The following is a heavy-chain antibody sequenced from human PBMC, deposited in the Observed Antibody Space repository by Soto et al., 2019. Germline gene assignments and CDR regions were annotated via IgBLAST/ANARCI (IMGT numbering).Heavy chain of an antibody. CDR2: IIPIFGTA. CDR3: ARLGKEMATTADY. V-gene: IGHV1-69*13. D-gene: IGHD5-12*01. J-gene: IGHJ4*02. CDR1: GGTFSSYA. Sequence: ASVKVSCKASGGTFSSYAISWVRQAPGQGLEWMGGIIPIFGTANYAQKFQGRVTITADESTSTAYMELSSLRSEDTAVYYCARLGKEMATTADYWGQGTLVTVSS.